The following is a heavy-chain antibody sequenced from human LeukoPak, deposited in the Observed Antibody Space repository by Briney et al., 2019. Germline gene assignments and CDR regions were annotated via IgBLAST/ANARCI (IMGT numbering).Heavy chain of an antibody. V-gene: IGHV3-9*03. Sequence: GRSLRLSCAPSGFTFDDYAMHWVRPAPGKGLEWVSGITWNSGSIGYADSLRGGFTISRDNAKTSLYLQMSSLRAEDMALYYCAKAIRYSTGWFYFDSWGQGTLVTVSS. J-gene: IGHJ4*02. CDR2: ITWNSGSI. CDR3: AKAIRYSTGWFYFDS. CDR1: GFTFDDYA. D-gene: IGHD6-19*01.